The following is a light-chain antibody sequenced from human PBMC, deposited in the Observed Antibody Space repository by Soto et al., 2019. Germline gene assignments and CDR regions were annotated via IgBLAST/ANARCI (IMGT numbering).Light chain of an antibody. CDR1: QSISFW. Sequence: DIQMTQSPSTLSASVGDRVTITCRASQSISFWLAWYQQKPGKAPKLLVQKASSLQSGVPSRFSGSGSGTDFTLTISSLQPDDFATYYCQHYDSSSSFGPGTKVDIK. V-gene: IGKV1-5*03. CDR3: QHYDSSSS. CDR2: KAS. J-gene: IGKJ3*01.